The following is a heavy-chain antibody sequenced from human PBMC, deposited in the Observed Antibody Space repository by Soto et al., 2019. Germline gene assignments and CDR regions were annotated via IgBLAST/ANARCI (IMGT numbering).Heavy chain of an antibody. CDR2: IYYSGST. J-gene: IGHJ4*02. CDR1: GGSISSGDYY. D-gene: IGHD3-3*01. Sequence: SETLSLTCTVSGGSISSGDYYWSWIRQPPGKGLEWIGYIYYSGSTYYNPSLKSRVTISVDTSKNQFSLKLSSVTAADTAVYYCASDRITIFGVAPEIGYWGQGTLVTVSS. V-gene: IGHV4-30-4*01. CDR3: ASDRITIFGVAPEIGY.